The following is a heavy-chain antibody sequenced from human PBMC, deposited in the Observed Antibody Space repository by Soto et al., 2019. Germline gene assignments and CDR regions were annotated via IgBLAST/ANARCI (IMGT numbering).Heavy chain of an antibody. D-gene: IGHD6-13*01. CDR3: ARGPPPYSKQLGELRFDP. V-gene: IGHV3-48*01. J-gene: IGHJ5*02. CDR2: ISSSSSTI. CDR1: GFTFSSYS. Sequence: EVQLVESGGGLVQPGGSLRLSCAASGFTFSSYSMNWVRQAPGKGLEWVSYISSSSSTIYYADSVKGRFTISRDNAKNSLYLQMNSLRAEDTAVYYCARGPPPYSKQLGELRFDPWGQGTLVTVSS.